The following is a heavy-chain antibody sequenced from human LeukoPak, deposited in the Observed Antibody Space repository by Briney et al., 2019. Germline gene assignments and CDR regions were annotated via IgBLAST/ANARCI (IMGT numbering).Heavy chain of an antibody. J-gene: IGHJ4*02. D-gene: IGHD6-13*01. CDR3: ARAVIAAAGNDFDY. CDR2: IIPILGIA. Sequence: ASVKVSCKASGGTFCSYTISWVRQAPGQGLEWMGRIIPILGIANYAQKFQGRVTITADKSTSTAYMELSSLRSEDTAVYYCARAVIAAAGNDFDYWGQGTLVTVSS. V-gene: IGHV1-69*02. CDR1: GGTFCSYT.